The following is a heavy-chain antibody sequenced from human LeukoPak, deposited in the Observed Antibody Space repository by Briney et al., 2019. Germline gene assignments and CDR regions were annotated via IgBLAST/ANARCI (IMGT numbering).Heavy chain of an antibody. CDR1: GGSISSGSYY. Sequence: SETLSLTCTVSGGSISSGSYYWGWIRQPPGKGLEWIGSIYYSGSTYYNPSLKSRVTISVDTSKNQFSLKLSSVTAADTAVYYCARPGGGDSSGYFDYWGQGTLVTVSS. CDR2: IYYSGST. D-gene: IGHD3-22*01. J-gene: IGHJ4*02. V-gene: IGHV4-39*01. CDR3: ARPGGGDSSGYFDY.